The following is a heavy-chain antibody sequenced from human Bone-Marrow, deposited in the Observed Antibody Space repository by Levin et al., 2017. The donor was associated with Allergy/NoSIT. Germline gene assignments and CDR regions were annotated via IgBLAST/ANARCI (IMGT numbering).Heavy chain of an antibody. CDR3: ARRRSVRRLRYFDWLLDPNAFDI. CDR1: GGSISSSSYY. J-gene: IGHJ3*02. V-gene: IGHV4-39*01. CDR2: IYYSGST. Sequence: SQTLSLTCTVSGGSISSSSYYWGWIRQPPGKGLEWIGSIYYSGSTYYNPSLKSRVTISVDTSKNQFSLKLSSVTAADTAVYYCARRRSVRRLRYFDWLLDPNAFDIWGQGTMVTVSS. D-gene: IGHD3-9*01.